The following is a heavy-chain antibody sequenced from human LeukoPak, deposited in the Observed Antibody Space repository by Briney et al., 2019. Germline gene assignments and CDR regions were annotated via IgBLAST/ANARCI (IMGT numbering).Heavy chain of an antibody. CDR3: ARHKGSGTYPLDY. Sequence: SETLSLTCTVSGGSITNYYWSWIRQPPGKGLEWIGFIRYSGNTRCNPSLNSRVTISVDTAKNHFSLRLSSVTAADTAVYYCARHKGSGTYPLDYWGQGILVTVSS. CDR2: IRYSGNT. J-gene: IGHJ4*02. CDR1: GGSITNYY. D-gene: IGHD3-10*01. V-gene: IGHV4-59*08.